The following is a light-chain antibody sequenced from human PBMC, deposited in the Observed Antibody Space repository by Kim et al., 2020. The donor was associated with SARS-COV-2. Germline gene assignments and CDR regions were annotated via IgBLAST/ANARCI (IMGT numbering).Light chain of an antibody. CDR3: QQYASSLLT. CDR1: QSVASSY. J-gene: IGKJ4*01. CDR2: DAS. Sequence: PGERATLSCRASQSVASSYLAWYQQKPGQAPKLLIYDASRRATGIPDRFSGRGSGTDFILTISRLEPADFAVYYCQQYASSLLTFGGGTKVDIK. V-gene: IGKV3-20*01.